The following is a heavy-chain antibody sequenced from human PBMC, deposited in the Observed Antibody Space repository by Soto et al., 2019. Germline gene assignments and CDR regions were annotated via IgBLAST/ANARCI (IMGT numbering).Heavy chain of an antibody. D-gene: IGHD3-16*01. CDR3: VKGGWLDF. CDR2: ISDDSSRT. V-gene: IGHV3-23*01. Sequence: EVQLLESGGGLVQPGGSLRLSCAASGFTFNTFEMSWFRQAPGRGLEWVSFISDDSSRTYYADAVKGRFTISRDNSKYPLYLQMNSLTAEDTAVYACVKGGWLDFWGQGTLVTVSS. CDR1: GFTFNTFE. J-gene: IGHJ5*01.